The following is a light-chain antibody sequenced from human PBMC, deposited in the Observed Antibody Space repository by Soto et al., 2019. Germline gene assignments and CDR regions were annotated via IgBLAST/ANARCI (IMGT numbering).Light chain of an antibody. CDR2: DAS. Sequence: VITQPPVTLSKTPGETALFSCTASQSVGSNIAGYQQKPGQPPRRLVYDASTRATAIPARFSGSGSGTEFTLTIITRQPEDFAVYYCQQYDGWPPYTLGQGTKVDIK. CDR1: QSVGSN. V-gene: IGKV3-15*01. CDR3: QQYDGWPPYT. J-gene: IGKJ2*01.